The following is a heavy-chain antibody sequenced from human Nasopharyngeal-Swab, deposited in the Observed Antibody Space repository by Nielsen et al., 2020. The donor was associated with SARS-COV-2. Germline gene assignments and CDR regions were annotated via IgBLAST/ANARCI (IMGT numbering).Heavy chain of an antibody. CDR2: ISGSGEST. J-gene: IGHJ4*02. V-gene: IGHV3-23*01. CDR3: ARPRPPFDY. Sequence: GVLKISCAASGFTFNTYAISWVRQAPGKGLEWVSGISGSGESTHYADSVKGRFTISRDNAKNSLYLQMNSLRAEDTAVYYCARPRPPFDYWGQGTLVTVSS. CDR1: GFTFNTYA.